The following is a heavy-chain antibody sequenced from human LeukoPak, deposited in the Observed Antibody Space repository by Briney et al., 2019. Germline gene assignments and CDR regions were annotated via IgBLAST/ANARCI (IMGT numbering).Heavy chain of an antibody. CDR1: GCTISNYG. D-gene: IGHD3-10*01. CDR3: ARARNYYGSGSCNYSHY. J-gene: IGHJ4*02. V-gene: IGHV3-33*01. Sequence: GGSLRLTCAASGCTISNYGMHWVRQAPGKGLEWVAVIWYDGSNKYYADSVKGRFTISRDNSKNTLYLQMNSLRAEDTAVYYCARARNYYGSGSCNYSHYWGQGTLVTVSS. CDR2: IWYDGSNK.